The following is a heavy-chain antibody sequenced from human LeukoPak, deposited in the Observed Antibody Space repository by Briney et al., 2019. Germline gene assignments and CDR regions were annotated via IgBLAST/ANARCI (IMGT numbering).Heavy chain of an antibody. D-gene: IGHD5-24*01. J-gene: IGHJ4*02. CDR1: GFTFSSYS. CDR2: ISSSSRYI. CDR3: ARLGDGDNLRYFDY. V-gene: IGHV3-21*01. Sequence: VHLGGSLRLSCVVSGFTFSSYSMNWVRQAPGKGLEWVSSISSSSRYISYADSVKGRFTISRDNAKNSLYLQMNSLRAEDTAVYYCARLGDGDNLRYFDYWGQGTLVTVSS.